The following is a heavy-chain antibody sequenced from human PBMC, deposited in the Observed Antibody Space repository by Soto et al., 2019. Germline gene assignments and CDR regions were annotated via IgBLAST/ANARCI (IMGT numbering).Heavy chain of an antibody. CDR1: GYTFTGYY. D-gene: IGHD3-22*01. CDR2: INPNSGGT. J-gene: IGHJ5*02. CDR3: ARDYRARVLNDYYDSSGHNWFDP. Sequence: ASVKVSCKASGYTFTGYYMHWVRRAPGQGLEWMGWINPNSGGTNYAQKFQGWVTMTRDTSISTAYMELSRLRSDDTAVYYCARDYRARVLNDYYDSSGHNWFDPWGQGTLVTVSS. V-gene: IGHV1-2*04.